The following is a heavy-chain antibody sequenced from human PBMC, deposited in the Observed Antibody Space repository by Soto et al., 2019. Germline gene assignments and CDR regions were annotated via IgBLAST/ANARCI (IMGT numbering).Heavy chain of an antibody. D-gene: IGHD2-8*02. CDR3: ARDKITGLFDY. CDR1: GGSFSGYY. V-gene: IGHV4-34*01. CDR2: INHSGST. Sequence: QVQRQQSGAGLLKPSESLSLTCAVYGGSFSGYYWTWIRQPPGTGLEWIGEINHSGSTNYNPSLKSRVTISVDTSKNQFSLKLTSVTAADTAVYYCARDKITGLFDYWGQGTLVTVSS. J-gene: IGHJ4*02.